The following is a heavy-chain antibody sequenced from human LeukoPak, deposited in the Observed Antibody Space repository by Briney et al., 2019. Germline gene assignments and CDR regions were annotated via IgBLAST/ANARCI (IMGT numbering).Heavy chain of an antibody. Sequence: SETLSLTCTVSGGSISSSSYYWGWIRQPPGKGLEWIGTIYYRGSTYYNPSLKSRVTISVDTSKNQFSLKLSSVTAADTAVYCCARQKVSGASPPGRKATFDYWGQGTLVTVSS. CDR1: GGSISSSSYY. V-gene: IGHV4-39*01. CDR3: ARQKVSGASPPGRKATFDY. D-gene: IGHD1-14*01. CDR2: IYYRGST. J-gene: IGHJ4*02.